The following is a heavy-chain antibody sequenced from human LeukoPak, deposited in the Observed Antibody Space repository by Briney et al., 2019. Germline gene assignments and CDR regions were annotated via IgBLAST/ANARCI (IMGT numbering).Heavy chain of an antibody. CDR1: GFNLTNYA. CDR3: ASDPRDGGQNV. CDR2: ISYSGDNT. J-gene: IGHJ6*04. V-gene: IGHV3-30*04. D-gene: IGHD5-24*01. Sequence: GGSLRLSCTASGFNLTNYAMNWVRQAPGKGLEWVTLISYSGDNTYYADSVKGRFTFSRDKAKNTLYLQMNSLRPEDSAVYYCASDPRDGGQNVWGKGTMVTVSS.